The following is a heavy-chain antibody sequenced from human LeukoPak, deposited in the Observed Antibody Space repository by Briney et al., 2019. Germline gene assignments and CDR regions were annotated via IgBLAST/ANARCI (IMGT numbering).Heavy chain of an antibody. V-gene: IGHV3-9*01. CDR1: GFTFDDYA. J-gene: IGHJ4*02. CDR2: ISWNSGSI. Sequence: PGGSLRLSCAASGFTFDDYAMHWVRQAPGKGLEWVSGISWNSGSIGYADSVKGRFTISRDNAKNSLYLQMNSLRAEDTAVYYCAKDRNTLVVGAYDYWGQGTLVTVSS. D-gene: IGHD1-26*01. CDR3: AKDRNTLVVGAYDY.